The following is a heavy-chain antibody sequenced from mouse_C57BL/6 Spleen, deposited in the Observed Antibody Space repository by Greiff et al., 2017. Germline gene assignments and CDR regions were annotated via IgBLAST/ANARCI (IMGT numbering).Heavy chain of an antibody. Sequence: QVQLQQPGAELVKPGASVKMSCKASGYTFTSYWITWVKQRPGQGLEWIGDIYPGSGSTNYNEKFKSKATLTVDTSSSTAYMQLSSLTSEDSAVYYCARGSNYVGYYAMDYWGQGTSVTVSS. D-gene: IGHD2-5*01. J-gene: IGHJ4*01. CDR2: IYPGSGST. CDR3: ARGSNYVGYYAMDY. V-gene: IGHV1-55*01. CDR1: GYTFTSYW.